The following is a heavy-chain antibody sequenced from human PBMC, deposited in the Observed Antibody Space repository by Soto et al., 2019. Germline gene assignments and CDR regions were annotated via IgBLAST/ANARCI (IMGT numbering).Heavy chain of an antibody. V-gene: IGHV3-23*01. CDR2: ISGSGDTT. J-gene: IGHJ4*02. D-gene: IGHD3-3*01. CDR1: GFSFGSYA. CDR3: ARSFSTFGVGPVDY. Sequence: GGSLRLSCAVSGFSFGSYAVTWVRQAPGKGLEWVSGISGSGDTTYYADSVKGRFTISRDNSKNTLFLQMNSLRAEDTAVYYCARSFSTFGVGPVDYWGQGTLVTVSS.